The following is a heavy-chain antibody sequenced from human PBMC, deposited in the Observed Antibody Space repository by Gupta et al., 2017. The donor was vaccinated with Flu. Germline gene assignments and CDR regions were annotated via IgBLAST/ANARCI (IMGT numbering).Heavy chain of an antibody. CDR1: GFSLSTSGVG. CDR2: IYWDDDK. V-gene: IGHV2-5*02. D-gene: IGHD2-2*03. CDR3: AHSLPDGYCSSTSCFATAEYFQH. Sequence: QITLKESGPTLVKPTQTLTLTCTFSGFSLSTSGVGVGWIRQPPGKALEWLALIYWDDDKRYSPSLKSRLTITKDTSKNQVVLTMTNMDPVDTATYYCAHSLPDGYCSSTSCFATAEYFQHWGQGTLVTVSS. J-gene: IGHJ1*01.